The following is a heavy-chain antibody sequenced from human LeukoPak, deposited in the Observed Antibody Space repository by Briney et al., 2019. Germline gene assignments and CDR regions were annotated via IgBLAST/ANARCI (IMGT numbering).Heavy chain of an antibody. CDR3: AKDYDSSGYSLRGAFDI. J-gene: IGHJ3*02. D-gene: IGHD3-22*01. CDR1: GFTFDDYA. V-gene: IGHV3-9*03. Sequence: GRSLRLPCAASGFTFDDYAMHWVRQAPGKGLEWVSGISWNSGSIGYADSVKGRFTISRDNAKNSLYLQMNSLRAEDMALYYCAKDYDSSGYSLRGAFDIWGQGTMVTVSS. CDR2: ISWNSGSI.